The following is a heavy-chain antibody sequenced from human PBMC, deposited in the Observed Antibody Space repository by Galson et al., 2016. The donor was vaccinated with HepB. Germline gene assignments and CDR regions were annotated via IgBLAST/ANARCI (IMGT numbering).Heavy chain of an antibody. CDR2: IFPSGTT. V-gene: IGHV4-4*02. CDR3: TSIIDT. Sequence: SETLSLTCLFSGDSIKSIDWWSWVRQAPGKGLEWIGEIFPSGTTNYNPSLKSRVTISIDNFKKPFFLRLTSVTAADTAIYYCTSIIDTWSQGTTVTVSS. J-gene: IGHJ6*02. D-gene: IGHD2-15*01. CDR1: GDSIKSIDW.